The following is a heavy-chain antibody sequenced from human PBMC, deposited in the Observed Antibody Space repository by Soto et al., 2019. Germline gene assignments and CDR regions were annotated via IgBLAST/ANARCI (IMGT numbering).Heavy chain of an antibody. V-gene: IGHV1-2*02. D-gene: IGHD3-9*01. CDR3: ARVGGLDYDILTGYSYYFDY. J-gene: IGHJ4*02. CDR2: INPNSGGT. CDR1: GYTFTSYY. Sequence: GASVKVSCKASGYTFTSYYMHWVRQAPGQGLEWMGWINPNSGGTNYAQKFQGRVTMTRDTSISTAYMELSRLRSDDTAVYYCARVGGLDYDILTGYSYYFDYWGQGTLVTVSS.